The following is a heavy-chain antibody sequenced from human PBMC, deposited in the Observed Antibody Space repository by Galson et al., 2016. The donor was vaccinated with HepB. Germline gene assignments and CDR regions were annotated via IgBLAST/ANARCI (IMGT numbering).Heavy chain of an antibody. V-gene: IGHV1-18*04. CDR1: GYTLTSHA. Sequence: SVKVSCKASGYTLTSHAINWVRQAPGQGLEWMGWISAHNGNTNYAQSLQGRVTLNTETSTNTAYMELRSLRSDDTALYCGARPLGPGNYDAFDVWGQGTMVTVSS. D-gene: IGHD3-10*01. CDR2: ISAHNGNT. CDR3: ARPLGPGNYDAFDV. J-gene: IGHJ3*01.